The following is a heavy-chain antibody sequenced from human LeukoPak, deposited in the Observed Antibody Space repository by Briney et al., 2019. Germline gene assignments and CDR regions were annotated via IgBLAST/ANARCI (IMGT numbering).Heavy chain of an antibody. CDR3: AAVFGSGYYYYFDY. CDR2: IKEDGSGK. V-gene: IGHV3-7*05. Sequence: GGSLRLSCAASGFTFSSYWMSWVRQAPGKGLEWVASIKEDGSGKYVDSVKGRFTVSRDNARNSVSLEMNSLRAEDTAVYYCAAVFGSGYYYYFDYWGQGTLVTVSS. CDR1: GFTFSSYW. J-gene: IGHJ4*02. D-gene: IGHD3-22*01.